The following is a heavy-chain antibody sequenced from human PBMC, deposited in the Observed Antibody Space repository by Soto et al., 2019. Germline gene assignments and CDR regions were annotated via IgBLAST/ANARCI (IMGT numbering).Heavy chain of an antibody. CDR3: ARVPCSSTSCQISPPYYYYYYGMDV. J-gene: IGHJ6*02. V-gene: IGHV3-30-3*01. CDR2: ISYDGSNK. CDR1: GFTFSSYA. Sequence: GGSLRLSCAASGFTFSSYAMHWVRQAPGKGLEWVAVISYDGSNKYYADSVKGRFTISRDNSKNTLYLQMNSLRAEDTAVYYCARVPCSSTSCQISPPYYYYYYGMDVWGQGTTVTVSS. D-gene: IGHD2-2*01.